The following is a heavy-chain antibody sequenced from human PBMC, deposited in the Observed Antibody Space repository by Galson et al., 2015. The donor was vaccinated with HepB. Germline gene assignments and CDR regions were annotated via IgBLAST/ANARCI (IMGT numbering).Heavy chain of an antibody. V-gene: IGHV3-23*01. CDR3: AKDRSGYSHYGWENDY. D-gene: IGHD5-18*01. CDR1: GFTFSSYA. CDR2: ISASGGST. Sequence: SLRLSCAAHGFTFSSYAITWVRQAPGKGLEWVSAISASGGSTYYADYVKGRFTISRDNSKNTLYLQMNSLRAEDTALYYCAKDRSGYSHYGWENDYWGQGTLVTVSS. J-gene: IGHJ4*02.